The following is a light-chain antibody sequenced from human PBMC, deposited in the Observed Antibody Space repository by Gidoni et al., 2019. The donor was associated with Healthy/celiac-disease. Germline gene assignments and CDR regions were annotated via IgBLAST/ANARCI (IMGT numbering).Light chain of an antibody. CDR3: QVWDSSSDHPVV. Sequence: SYVLPPPPSVSVAPGKTARITCGGNNIGSKSVHWDQQKPGQAPVLVVYDDSDRPSGIPERFSGSNSGNTATLTISRVEAGEEADYYCQVWDSSSDHPVVFGGGTKLTVL. V-gene: IGLV3-21*03. CDR1: NIGSKS. J-gene: IGLJ2*01. CDR2: DDS.